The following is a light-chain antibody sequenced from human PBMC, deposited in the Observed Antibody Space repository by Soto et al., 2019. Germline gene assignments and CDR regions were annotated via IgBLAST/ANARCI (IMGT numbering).Light chain of an antibody. V-gene: IGLV2-14*03. Sequence: QSAVTQPASVSASPGQSITISCTGTSSDVARYNYVSWYQQHPGKAPKLMIYDVSNRPSGVSNRFSGSKSGNTASLTISGLQAEDEADYYCGSYTSGNTLEVFGTGTKVTVL. CDR3: GSYTSGNTLEV. CDR1: SSDVARYNY. J-gene: IGLJ1*01. CDR2: DVS.